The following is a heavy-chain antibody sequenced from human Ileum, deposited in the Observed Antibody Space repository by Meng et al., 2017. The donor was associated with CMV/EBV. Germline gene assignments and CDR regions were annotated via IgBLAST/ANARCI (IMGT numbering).Heavy chain of an antibody. D-gene: IGHD1-26*01. CDR1: GGSLRGYH. J-gene: IGHJ4*02. CDR2: INHSGGS. CDR3: ATGTSQAWELLHS. V-gene: IGHV4-34*01. Sequence: WCVGLLNLSECLYLTCGVYGGSLRGYHWSWIGQPPGKGMEWIGEINHSGGSIYNPSLKSRVTISLDTSKTQFSLKLNSVTAADTAVYYCATGTSQAWELLHSWGQGILVTVSS.